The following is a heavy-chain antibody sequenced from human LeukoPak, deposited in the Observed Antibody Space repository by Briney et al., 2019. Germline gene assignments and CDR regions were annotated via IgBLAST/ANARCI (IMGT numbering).Heavy chain of an antibody. CDR3: ARPPHYYDTNGYSV. CDR2: VSNIETT. Sequence: SETLSLTCTVSGDSISSYYWSWLRQPPGKRLEWIGYVSNIETTNYNPSLKSRVTISVDTSKNQFSLRLNSVTAADTAVYYCARPPHYYDTNGYSVWGQGTLVTVSS. V-gene: IGHV4-59*01. J-gene: IGHJ4*02. D-gene: IGHD3-22*01. CDR1: GDSISSYY.